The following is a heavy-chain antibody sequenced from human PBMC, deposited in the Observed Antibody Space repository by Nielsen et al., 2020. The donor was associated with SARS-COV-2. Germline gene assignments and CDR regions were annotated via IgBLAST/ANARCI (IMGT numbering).Heavy chain of an antibody. CDR1: GFTFLDYA. CDR2: LTGDSGRV. J-gene: IGHJ4*02. Sequence: SLKISCAASGFTFLDYAMYWVRQPPGKGLEWVASLTGDSGRVAYADSVKGRFTISRDNAKNSLYLQMNSLRAEDTAVYYCARARGIWFGEYWCQGTLVTVSS. D-gene: IGHD3-10*01. CDR3: ARARGIWFGEY. V-gene: IGHV3-9*01.